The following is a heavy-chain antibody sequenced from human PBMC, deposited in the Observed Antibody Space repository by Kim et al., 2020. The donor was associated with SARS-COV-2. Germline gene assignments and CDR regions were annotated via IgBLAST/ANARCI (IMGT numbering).Heavy chain of an antibody. CDR3: ARDPTYYYGSGSYSASDY. V-gene: IGHV3-21*01. CDR1: GFTFSSYS. CDR2: ISSSSSYI. J-gene: IGHJ4*02. D-gene: IGHD3-10*01. Sequence: GGSLRLSCAASGFTFSSYSMNWVRQAPGKGLEWVSSISSSSSYIYYADSVKGRFTISRDNAKNSLYLQMNSLRAEDTAVYYCARDPTYYYGSGSYSASDYWGQGTLVTVSS.